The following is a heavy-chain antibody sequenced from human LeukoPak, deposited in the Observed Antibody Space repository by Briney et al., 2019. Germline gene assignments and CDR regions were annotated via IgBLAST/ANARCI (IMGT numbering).Heavy chain of an antibody. CDR3: AREHSGYSYFDY. CDR2: INSDGSST. V-gene: IGHV3-74*01. Sequence: GGSLRLSCEASGFTFSSYWMHWVRQAPGKGLVWVPRINSDGSSTNYADSVKGRFTISRDNSKNTLYLQMNSLRAEDTAMYYCAREHSGYSYFDYWGQGTLVTVSS. J-gene: IGHJ4*02. D-gene: IGHD3-22*01. CDR1: GFTFSSYW.